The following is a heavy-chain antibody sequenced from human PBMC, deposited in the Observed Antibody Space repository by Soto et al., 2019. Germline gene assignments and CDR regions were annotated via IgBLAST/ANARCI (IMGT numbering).Heavy chain of an antibody. CDR1: GGSISSGDYY. J-gene: IGHJ4*02. Sequence: PSETLSLTCTVSGGSISSGDYYWSWIRQPPGKGLEWIGYIYYSGSTYYNPSLKSRVTISVDTSKNQFSLKLSSVTAADTAVYYCSKGGDTPRVPHDYCGRGTFVIVSS. CDR2: IYYSGST. V-gene: IGHV4-30-4*01. D-gene: IGHD5-18*01. CDR3: SKGGDTPRVPHDY.